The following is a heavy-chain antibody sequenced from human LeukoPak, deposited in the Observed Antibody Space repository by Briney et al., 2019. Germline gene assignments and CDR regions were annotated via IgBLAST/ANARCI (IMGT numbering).Heavy chain of an antibody. CDR3: ARERRDGYRRFDY. J-gene: IGHJ4*02. CDR2: IYYSGST. Sequence: SETLSLTCTVSGGSISSSSYYWGWIRQAPGKGLEWIGSIYYSGSTYYNPSLKSRVTRSVDTSKNHFSLKLSSVTAADTAVYFCARERRDGYRRFDYWGQGTLVTVSS. V-gene: IGHV4-39*02. D-gene: IGHD5-24*01. CDR1: GGSISSSSYY.